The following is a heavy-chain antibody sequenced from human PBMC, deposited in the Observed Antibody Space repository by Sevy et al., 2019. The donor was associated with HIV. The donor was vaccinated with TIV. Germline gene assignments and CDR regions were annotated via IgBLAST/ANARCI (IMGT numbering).Heavy chain of an antibody. D-gene: IGHD1-26*01. V-gene: IGHV3-23*01. J-gene: IGHJ6*03. CDR3: AKIGSDYFYYYYMDV. CDR1: GFMFSSYA. CDR2: ISGSGGST. Sequence: GGSLRLSCAASGFMFSSYAMSWVRQAPGKGLEWVSAISGSGGSTYYADSVKGRFTISSDSSKNTLYLQMNSLRAEDTAVYYCAKIGSDYFYYYYMDVWGKGTTVTVSS.